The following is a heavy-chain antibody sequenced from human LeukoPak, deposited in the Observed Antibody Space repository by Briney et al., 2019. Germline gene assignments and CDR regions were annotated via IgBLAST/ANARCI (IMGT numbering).Heavy chain of an antibody. Sequence: SETLSLTCSVSIGSISSSKWWSWVRQSPVKGLEWIGEIYLYGTTNYNPSFTSRVTMAVDRSRNQFSLKLPSVTAADPAVYYCARQRWEQQGRDYYFNGLDVWGPGTTVIVSS. J-gene: IGHJ6*02. V-gene: IGHV4-4*02. CDR2: IYLYGTT. CDR3: ARQRWEQQGRDYYFNGLDV. D-gene: IGHD1/OR15-1a*01. CDR1: IGSISSSKW.